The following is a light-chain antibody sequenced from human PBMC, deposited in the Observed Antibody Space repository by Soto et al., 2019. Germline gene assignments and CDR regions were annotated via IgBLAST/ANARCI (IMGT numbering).Light chain of an antibody. J-gene: IGKJ4*01. CDR2: DAS. CDR3: QQYDNIPLT. Sequence: EIQMTQSPSSLSSSVGYIGTITCQAIQDISNYLNWYQQKPGKAPKLLIYDASNLETGVPSRFSGSGSGTDFTFTISSLQPEDIETYYCQQYDNIPLTFGGGTKVDIK. CDR1: QDISNY. V-gene: IGKV1-33*01.